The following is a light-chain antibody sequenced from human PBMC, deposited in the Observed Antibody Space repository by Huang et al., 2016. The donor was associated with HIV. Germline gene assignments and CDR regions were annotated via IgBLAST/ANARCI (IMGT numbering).Light chain of an antibody. Sequence: EIVLTQSPHSLSVTPGQPASISCKSSQSLLYSDGKTNLYWYLQKAGQPPHLLIYEVSNRFSGVPDRFSGSGSGTDFTLKISRVEAEDVGTYYCMQSKKLPPTFGQGTKVEV. CDR2: EVS. CDR3: MQSKKLPPT. V-gene: IGKV2D-29*01. CDR1: QSLLYSDGKTN. J-gene: IGKJ1*01.